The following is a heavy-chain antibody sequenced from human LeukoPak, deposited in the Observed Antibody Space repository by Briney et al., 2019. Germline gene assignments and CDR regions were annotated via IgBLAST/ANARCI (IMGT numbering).Heavy chain of an antibody. Sequence: GGSLRLSCAASGFTFSSYSMNWVHQAPGKGLEWVSSISSSSSYIYYADSVKGRITISRDNAKNSLYLQMNSLRAEDTAVYYCAREDRKRHYSSGWYYDYWGQGTLVTVSS. J-gene: IGHJ4*02. CDR3: AREDRKRHYSSGWYYDY. V-gene: IGHV3-21*01. CDR1: GFTFSSYS. D-gene: IGHD6-19*01. CDR2: ISSSSSYI.